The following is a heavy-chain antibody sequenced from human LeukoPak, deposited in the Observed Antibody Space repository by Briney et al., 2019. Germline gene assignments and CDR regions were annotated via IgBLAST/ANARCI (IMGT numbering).Heavy chain of an antibody. CDR3: ARGEGSEYDFWSGYLTYYYGMDV. CDR2: MNPNSGNT. Sequence: PGASVKVSCKASGYTFTSYDINWVRQATGQGLEWMGRMNPNSGNTGYAQKFQGRVTMTRNTSISTAYMELSSLRSEDTAVYYCARGEGSEYDFWSGYLTYYYGMDVWGQGTTVTVSS. J-gene: IGHJ6*02. V-gene: IGHV1-8*01. D-gene: IGHD3-3*01. CDR1: GYTFTSYD.